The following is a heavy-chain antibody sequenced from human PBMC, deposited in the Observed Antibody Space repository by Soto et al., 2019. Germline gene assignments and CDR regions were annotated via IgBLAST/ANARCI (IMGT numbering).Heavy chain of an antibody. CDR2: IYYSGST. D-gene: IGHD3-16*01. CDR3: ARARGGPAFDY. J-gene: IGHJ4*02. CDR1: GGSISSYY. V-gene: IGHV4-59*01. Sequence: SETLSLTCTVSGGSISSYYWSWIRQPPGKGLEWIGYIYYSGSTNYNPSLKSRVTISVDTSKNQFSLKLSSVTAADTAVYYCARARGGPAFDYWGQGTLVTVSS.